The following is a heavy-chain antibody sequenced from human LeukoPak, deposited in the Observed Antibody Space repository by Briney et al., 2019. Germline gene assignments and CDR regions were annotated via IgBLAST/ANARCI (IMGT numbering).Heavy chain of an antibody. Sequence: SSETLSLTCAVSGCSISSSGYYWGWIRQPPGKGLEWIGSIYYSGSTYYNPSLKSRITISVDTSKNQFSLRLNSVNAADTAVFYCARQGYSDFSSRPFDYWGQGTLVTVSS. D-gene: IGHD1-26*01. CDR1: GCSISSSGYY. V-gene: IGHV4-39*01. CDR2: IYYSGST. CDR3: ARQGYSDFSSRPFDY. J-gene: IGHJ4*02.